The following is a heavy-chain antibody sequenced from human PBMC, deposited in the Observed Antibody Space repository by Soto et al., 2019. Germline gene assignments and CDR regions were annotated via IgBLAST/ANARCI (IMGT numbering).Heavy chain of an antibody. V-gene: IGHV3-30*03. CDR1: GFTFSSYD. Sequence: HVHLVESGGAVVQPGRSLRLSCAASGFTFSSYDMHWVRQTPGKGLEWVAVMSYDGSNKYYADSVKGRFTISRDNSKNSLYPQMNSLRSEDTAVYYCATKIVASASDHWGQGTLVTVAS. J-gene: IGHJ4*02. CDR2: MSYDGSNK. CDR3: ATKIVASASDH. D-gene: IGHD3-22*01.